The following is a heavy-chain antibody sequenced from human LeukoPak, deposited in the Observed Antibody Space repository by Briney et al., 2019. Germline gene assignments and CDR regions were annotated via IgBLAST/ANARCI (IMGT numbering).Heavy chain of an antibody. D-gene: IGHD1-14*01. CDR1: GFTFSSYE. V-gene: IGHV3-48*03. CDR2: ISSSGSTI. J-gene: IGHJ4*02. Sequence: GGSLRLSCAASGFTFSSYEMNWVRQAPGKGLEWVSYISSSGSTIYYADSVKGRFTISRDNAKNSLYLQMNSLRAEDTAVYCCARGRYHFDYWGQGTLVTVSS. CDR3: ARGRYHFDY.